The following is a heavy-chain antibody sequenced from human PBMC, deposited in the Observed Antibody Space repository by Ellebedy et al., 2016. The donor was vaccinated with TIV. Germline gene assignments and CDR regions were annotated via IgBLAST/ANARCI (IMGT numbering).Heavy chain of an antibody. CDR2: GYHRGST. J-gene: IGHJ6*03. Sequence: SETLSLTCTVSGYFISDGYYWGWIRQPPGKGLEWIGSGYHRGSTFYNPSLKSRVSISVDTTKNQFSLMLASVTAADTAVYYCARDGTVLVPAADMDVWGKGTTVTVSS. D-gene: IGHD2-2*01. CDR1: GYFISDGYY. V-gene: IGHV4-38-2*02. CDR3: ARDGTVLVPAADMDV.